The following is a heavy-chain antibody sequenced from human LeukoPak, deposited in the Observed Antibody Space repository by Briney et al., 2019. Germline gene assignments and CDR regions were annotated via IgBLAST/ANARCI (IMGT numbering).Heavy chain of an antibody. D-gene: IGHD3-10*01. J-gene: IGHJ4*02. Sequence: PSETLSLTCTVSGGSISSSSYYWGWIRQPPGKGLEWIGSIYYSGSTYYNPSLKSRVTISVDTSKNQFSLKLSSVTAADTAVYYCAPRMVRGALGGNDYWGQGTLVTVSS. V-gene: IGHV4-39*01. CDR3: APRMVRGALGGNDY. CDR1: GGSISSSSYY. CDR2: IYYSGST.